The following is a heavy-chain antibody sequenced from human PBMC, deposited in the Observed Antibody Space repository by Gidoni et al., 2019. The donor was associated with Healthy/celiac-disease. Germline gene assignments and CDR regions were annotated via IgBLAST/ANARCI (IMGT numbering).Heavy chain of an antibody. Sequence: EVQLLESGGGLVQPGGSLRLSCAASGFTFSSYAMSWVRQAPGKGLEWVSAISGSGGSTYYADSVKGRFTISRDNSKNTLYLQMNSLRAEDTAVYYCAKAWYYYDSSGYYHSDHFDYWGQGTLVTVSS. CDR1: GFTFSSYA. J-gene: IGHJ4*02. CDR3: AKAWYYYDSSGYYHSDHFDY. V-gene: IGHV3-23*01. CDR2: ISGSGGST. D-gene: IGHD3-22*01.